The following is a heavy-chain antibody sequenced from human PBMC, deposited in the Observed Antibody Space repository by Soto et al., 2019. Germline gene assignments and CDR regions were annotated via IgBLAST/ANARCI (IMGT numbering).Heavy chain of an antibody. CDR3: ARRDASAGLRNYYGMDV. V-gene: IGHV5-51*01. J-gene: IGHJ6*02. Sequence: GESLTISCHASGYSFTTYWIAWVRPLPGKGLEWMGIIFPGDSDTKYSPSFQGQVTISADKSSSTAYLQWSSLKASDTAMYYCARRDASAGLRNYYGMDVWGQGTTVTVSS. CDR1: GYSFTTYW. CDR2: IFPGDSDT. D-gene: IGHD6-13*01.